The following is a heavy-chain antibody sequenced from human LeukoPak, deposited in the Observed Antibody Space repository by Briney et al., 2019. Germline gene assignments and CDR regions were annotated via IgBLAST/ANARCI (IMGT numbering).Heavy chain of an antibody. CDR2: MNPNSGNT. CDR1: GYTFTSYD. D-gene: IGHD6-19*01. V-gene: IGHV1-8*01. J-gene: IGHJ6*03. Sequence: ASVKVSCKASGYTFTSYDINWVRQATGQGLEWMGWMNPNSGNTGYAQKFQGRVTITRSTSISTAYMELSSLRSEDTAVYYCARVAVAGRGAKNYYYYMDVWGKGTTVTVSS. CDR3: ARVAVAGRGAKNYYYYMDV.